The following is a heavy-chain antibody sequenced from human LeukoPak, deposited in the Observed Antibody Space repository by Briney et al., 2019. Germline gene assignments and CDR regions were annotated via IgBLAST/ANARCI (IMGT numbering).Heavy chain of an antibody. CDR2: IYHSGTT. CDR3: ARAFLVGYSPEEYFFNY. V-gene: IGHV4-4*02. J-gene: IGHJ4*02. Sequence: SETLSLTCTVSGGSISSSNWWGWVRQPPGKGLECIGEIYHSGTTNYNPSLKSRVTISVDKSMNHFSLKLNSVTAADTAVYYCARAFLVGYSPEEYFFNYWGQGTLVTVSS. D-gene: IGHD2-15*01. CDR1: GGSISSSNW.